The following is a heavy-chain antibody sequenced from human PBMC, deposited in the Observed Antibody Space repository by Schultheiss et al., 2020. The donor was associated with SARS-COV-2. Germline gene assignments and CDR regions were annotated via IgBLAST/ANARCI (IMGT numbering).Heavy chain of an antibody. Sequence: SQTLSLTCAVYGGSFSGYYWSWIRQPPGKGLEWIGEINQSGSTNYNPSLKSRVTVSVDTSKNQFSLKLSSVSAADTAVYYCARGPRFDPWGQGTLVTVSS. CDR3: ARGPRFDP. V-gene: IGHV4-34*01. J-gene: IGHJ5*02. CDR1: GGSFSGYY. CDR2: INQSGST.